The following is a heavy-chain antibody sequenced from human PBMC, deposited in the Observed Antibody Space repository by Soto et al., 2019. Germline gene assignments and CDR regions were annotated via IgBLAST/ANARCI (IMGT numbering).Heavy chain of an antibody. CDR2: IYHSGST. Sequence: SETLSLTCAVSGGSISSGGYSWSWILQPPGKGLEWIGYIYHSGSTYYNPSLKSRVTISVDRSKNQFSLKLSSVTAADTAVYYCARAGYYGSGSYYAFDYWGQGTLVTVSS. CDR3: ARAGYYGSGSYYAFDY. J-gene: IGHJ4*02. D-gene: IGHD3-10*01. CDR1: GGSISSGGYS. V-gene: IGHV4-30-2*01.